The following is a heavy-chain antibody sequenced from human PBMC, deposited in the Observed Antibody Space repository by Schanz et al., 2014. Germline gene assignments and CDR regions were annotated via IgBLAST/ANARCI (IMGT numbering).Heavy chain of an antibody. CDR1: GYSFTKYG. CDR2: INPSGGST. D-gene: IGHD3-16*01. CDR3: TKGRTFGR. V-gene: IGHV1-46*01. Sequence: QVQLVQSGSEVKKPGDSVKVSCETSGYSFTKYGINWVRQAPGQGLEWMGIINPSGGSTSYAQKFQGRVTMTRNTSITTAYLKLSSLRSGDTAVYYCTKGRTFGRWGQGTLVTVSS. J-gene: IGHJ4*02.